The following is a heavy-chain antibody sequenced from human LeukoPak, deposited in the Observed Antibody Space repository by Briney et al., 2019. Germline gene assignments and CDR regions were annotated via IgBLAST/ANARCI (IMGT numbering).Heavy chain of an antibody. CDR2: IYYSGST. CDR3: ARVADILTGYYYFDY. V-gene: IGHV4-59*01. D-gene: IGHD3-9*01. J-gene: IGHJ4*02. Sequence: SETLSLTCTVSGGSISSYYWSWIRQPPGKGLEWIGYIYYSGSTNYNPSLKSRVTISVDTSKNQFSLKLSSVTAADTAVYYCARVADILTGYYYFDYWGQGTLVTVSS. CDR1: GGSISSYY.